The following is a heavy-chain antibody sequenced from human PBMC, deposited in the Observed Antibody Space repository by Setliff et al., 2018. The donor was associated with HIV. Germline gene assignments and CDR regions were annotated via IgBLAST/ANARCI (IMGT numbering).Heavy chain of an antibody. CDR2: IYYSGST. Sequence: PSETLSPTCAVSGFSISIGYYWGWVRQHPGKGLEWIGYIYYSGSTYYNPSPKSRLTISLDTSKNQFSLKLNSVTAADTAVYYCARHGDSSGWFGAVYYGIDAWGQGTTVTVSS. D-gene: IGHD3-10*01. J-gene: IGHJ6*02. CDR1: GFSISIGYY. V-gene: IGHV4-38-2*01. CDR3: ARHGDSSGWFGAVYYGIDA.